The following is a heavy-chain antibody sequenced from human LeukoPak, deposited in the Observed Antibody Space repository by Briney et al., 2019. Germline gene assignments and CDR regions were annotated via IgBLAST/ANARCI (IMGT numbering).Heavy chain of an antibody. D-gene: IGHD3-10*01. CDR3: AKDLYYYGSGSSVDY. J-gene: IGHJ4*02. CDR1: GFTFSSYA. CDR2: ISYDGSNK. V-gene: IGHV3-30*18. Sequence: GGSLRLSCAASGFTFSSYAMSWVRQAPGKGLEWVAVISYDGSNKYYADSVKGRFTISRDNSKNTLYLQMNSLRAEDTAVYYCAKDLYYYGSGSSVDYWGQGTLVTVSS.